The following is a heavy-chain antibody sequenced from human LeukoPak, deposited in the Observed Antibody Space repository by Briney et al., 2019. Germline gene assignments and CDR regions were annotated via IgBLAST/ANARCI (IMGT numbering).Heavy chain of an antibody. V-gene: IGHV3-21*01. CDR1: GFTFSSYS. CDR3: ARAFDYGDYGGGFDP. CDR2: ISSSSSYI. J-gene: IGHJ5*02. Sequence: PGGSLRLSCAASGFTFSSYSMNWVRQAPGKGLEWVSSISSSSSYIYYVDSVKGRFTISRDNAKNSLYLQMNSLRAEDTAVYYCARAFDYGDYGGGFDPWGQGTLVTVSS. D-gene: IGHD4-17*01.